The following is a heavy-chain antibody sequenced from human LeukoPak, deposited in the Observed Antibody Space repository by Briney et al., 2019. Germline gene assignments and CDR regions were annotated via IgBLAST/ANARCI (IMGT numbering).Heavy chain of an antibody. D-gene: IGHD6-13*01. CDR1: GFTFSSYS. CDR3: AREYSSTIDY. Sequence: GGSLRLSCAASGFTFSSYSMNWVRQAPGEGLEWVTSISSSSSYIYYADSVKGGFTISRDNAKNSLYLQMNSLRAEDTAVYYCAREYSSTIDYWGQGTLVTVSS. J-gene: IGHJ4*02. V-gene: IGHV3-21*01. CDR2: ISSSSSYI.